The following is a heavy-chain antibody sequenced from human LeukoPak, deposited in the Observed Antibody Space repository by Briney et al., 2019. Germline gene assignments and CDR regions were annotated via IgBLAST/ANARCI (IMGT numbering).Heavy chain of an antibody. CDR2: IKQDGSEK. D-gene: IGHD5-24*01. Sequence: GGSLRLSCAASGFTFSSYWMSWVRQAPGKGLEWVANIKQDGSEKYYVDSVKGRFTISRNNAKNSLYLQMNSPRAEDTAVYYCARVDRERWLQLGFDYWGQGTLVTVSS. CDR1: GFTFSSYW. V-gene: IGHV3-7*01. CDR3: ARVDRERWLQLGFDY. J-gene: IGHJ4*02.